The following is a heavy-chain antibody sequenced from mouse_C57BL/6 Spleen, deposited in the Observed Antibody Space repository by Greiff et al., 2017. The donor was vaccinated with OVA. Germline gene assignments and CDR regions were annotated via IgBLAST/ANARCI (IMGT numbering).Heavy chain of an antibody. D-gene: IGHD2-4*01. J-gene: IGHJ4*01. CDR1: GFSLTSYG. Sequence: QVQLKQSGPGLVQPSQSLSITCTVSGFSLTSYGVHWVRQSPGKGLEWLGVIWRGGSTDSNAAFMSRLGITKDNSKSQVFFKMNSLPADDTAIYYCAKNRDYDYAMDYWGQGTSVTVSS. V-gene: IGHV2-5*01. CDR3: AKNRDYDYAMDY. CDR2: IWRGGST.